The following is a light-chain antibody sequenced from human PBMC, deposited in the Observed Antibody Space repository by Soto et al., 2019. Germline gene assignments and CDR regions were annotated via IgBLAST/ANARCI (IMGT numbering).Light chain of an antibody. CDR1: QSVSSSY. V-gene: IGKV3D-20*02. Sequence: IVLTQSPGTLSLSPEERATLSCRASQSVSSSYLAWYQQKPGQAPRFLIYSASSRATGIPDRFSGSGSGTDFTLTISSLEPEDFAVYYCQQRSNWPITFGQGTRLEIK. CDR3: QQRSNWPIT. CDR2: SAS. J-gene: IGKJ5*01.